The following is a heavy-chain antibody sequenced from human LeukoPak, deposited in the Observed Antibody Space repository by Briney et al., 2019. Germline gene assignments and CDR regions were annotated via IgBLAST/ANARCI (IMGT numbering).Heavy chain of an antibody. D-gene: IGHD3-22*01. CDR3: ARDLDHYYDSSGYIDY. J-gene: IGHJ4*02. CDR1: GFTFSDYY. Sequence: GGSLRLSCAASGFTFSDYYMSWIRQAPGKGLEWVSYISSSGSTIYYADSVKGRSTISRDNAKNSLYLQMNSLRAEDTAVYYCARDLDHYYDSSGYIDYWGQGTLVTVSS. CDR2: ISSSGSTI. V-gene: IGHV3-11*01.